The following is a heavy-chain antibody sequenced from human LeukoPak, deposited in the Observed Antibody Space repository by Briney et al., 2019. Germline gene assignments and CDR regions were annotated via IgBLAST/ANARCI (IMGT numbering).Heavy chain of an antibody. Sequence: SETLSLTCAVSGGSISSYYWSWIRQPAGEGLEWIGRIYTSGTTNYNPSLKSRVTMSVDTSNNQFSLKLSSVTAADTAVYHCARHSSSWDFDYWGQGTVVTVSS. CDR3: ARHSSSWDFDY. CDR2: IYTSGTT. D-gene: IGHD6-13*01. CDR1: GGSISSYY. J-gene: IGHJ4*02. V-gene: IGHV4-4*07.